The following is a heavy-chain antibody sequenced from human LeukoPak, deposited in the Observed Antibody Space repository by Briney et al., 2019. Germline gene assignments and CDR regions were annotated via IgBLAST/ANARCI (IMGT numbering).Heavy chain of an antibody. CDR2: INHSGST. CDR3: ARGGYYDSSGYYQWNWFDP. CDR1: GFTFNDYY. D-gene: IGHD3-22*01. V-gene: IGHV4-34*01. Sequence: GSLRLSCAASGFTFNDYYMSWIRQPPGKGLEWIGEINHSGSTNYNPSLKSRVTISVDTSKNQFSLRLSSVTAADTAVYYCARGGYYDSSGYYQWNWFDPWGQGTLVTVSS. J-gene: IGHJ5*02.